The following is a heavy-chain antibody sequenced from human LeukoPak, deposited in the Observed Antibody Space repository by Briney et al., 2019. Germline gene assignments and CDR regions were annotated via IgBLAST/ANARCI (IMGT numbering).Heavy chain of an antibody. CDR3: AKDLSWWVTADY. D-gene: IGHD2-21*02. J-gene: IGHJ4*02. Sequence: HSGGSLRLSCAASGFPFSGNAMSWVRQAPGRGLEWVSGVGGDEKAHYADFVRGRFTISRDNSKKTVYLQMNSLTVEDTAVYYCAKDLSWWVTADYWGQGVLVTVSS. V-gene: IGHV3-23*01. CDR2: VGGDEKA. CDR1: GFPFSGNA.